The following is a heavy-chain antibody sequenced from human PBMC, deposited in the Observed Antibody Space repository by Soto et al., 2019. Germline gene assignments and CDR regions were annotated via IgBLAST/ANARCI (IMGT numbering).Heavy chain of an antibody. CDR1: GFTFSNYA. V-gene: IGHV3-23*01. CDR3: AKLTDDIVVVVAAPFDY. J-gene: IGHJ4*02. D-gene: IGHD2-15*01. Sequence: EVQLLESGGGLVQPGGSLRLSCTASGFTFSNYAMTWVRQAPGKGLEWVSVISGGGFSTYYADSVKGRFTISRDNSKNTLYLQMNSQRVEDTAVYYCAKLTDDIVVVVAAPFDYWGQGTLVTVSS. CDR2: ISGGGFST.